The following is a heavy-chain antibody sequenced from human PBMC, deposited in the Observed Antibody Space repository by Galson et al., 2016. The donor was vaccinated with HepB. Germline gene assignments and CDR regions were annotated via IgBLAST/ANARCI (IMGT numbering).Heavy chain of an antibody. J-gene: IGHJ3*02. CDR3: ARESEWFDI. V-gene: IGHV1-46*01. CDR1: GYTFTTYY. Sequence: SVKVSCKASGYTFTTYYMHWVRQAPGQGLEWMGIVNPSGGYTTYAQKFPGRVTMTRDTSTSTVYMELSSLRSEDTAAYYCARESEWFDIWGQGTMVTVSS. CDR2: VNPSGGYT. D-gene: IGHD3-3*01.